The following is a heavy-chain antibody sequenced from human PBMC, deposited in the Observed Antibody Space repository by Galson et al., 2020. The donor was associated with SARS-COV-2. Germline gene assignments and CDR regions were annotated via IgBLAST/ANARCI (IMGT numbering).Heavy chain of an antibody. D-gene: IGHD2-21*01. Sequence: NSGGSLRLSCAASGFTFNDYSMHWIRQAPGKGLEWVSYIRSSGSTIYYADSVKGRFTISRDNAKNSLYLQMNSLRAEDTAVYYCAGPYCGGDCYDYWGQGTMVTVSS. CDR1: GFTFNDYS. V-gene: IGHV3-11*01. CDR2: IRSSGSTI. CDR3: AGPYCGGDCYDY. J-gene: IGHJ4*02.